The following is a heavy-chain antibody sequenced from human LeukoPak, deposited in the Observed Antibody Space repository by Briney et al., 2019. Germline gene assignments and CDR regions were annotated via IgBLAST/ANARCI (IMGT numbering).Heavy chain of an antibody. D-gene: IGHD1-1*01. J-gene: IGHJ5*02. CDR2: IYYSGST. CDR1: GGSISSYY. CDR3: ARTGTTGFTWLDP. V-gene: IGHV4-59*01. Sequence: SETLSLTCTVSGGSISSYYWSWIRQPPGKGLEWIGHIYYSGSTNYNPSLKSRVTISVDASTTHFSLKLSSVTAADTAVYYCARTGTTGFTWLDPWGQGTLVTVSS.